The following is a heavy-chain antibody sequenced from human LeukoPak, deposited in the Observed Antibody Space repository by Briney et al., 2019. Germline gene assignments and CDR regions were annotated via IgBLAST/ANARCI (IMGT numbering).Heavy chain of an antibody. D-gene: IGHD2-2*01. Sequence: SQTLSLTCTVSGGSISSGGYYWGWIRQPPGKGLEWIGSIYHSGSTYYNPSLKSRVTISVDTSKNQFSLKLSSVTAADTAVYYCASNPNCSGASCYVWPSYNWFDPWGQGTLVTVSS. CDR1: GGSISSGGYY. CDR2: IYHSGST. CDR3: ASNPNCSGASCYVWPSYNWFDP. V-gene: IGHV4-39*07. J-gene: IGHJ5*02.